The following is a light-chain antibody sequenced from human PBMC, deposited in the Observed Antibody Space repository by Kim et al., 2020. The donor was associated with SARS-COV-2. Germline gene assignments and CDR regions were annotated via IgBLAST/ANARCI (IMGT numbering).Light chain of an antibody. CDR2: SAS. CDR3: QQAYTFPRT. CDR1: QDISDR. J-gene: IGKJ1*01. V-gene: IGKV1-12*01. Sequence: DIQMTQSPSSVSASVGDRVTVTCRASQDISDRLAWYQQKPGKAPKLLVYSASSLLRGVPSRFSGSRSGTDFTLTITSVQPEEFATYYCQQAYTFPRTFGQGTKVDIK.